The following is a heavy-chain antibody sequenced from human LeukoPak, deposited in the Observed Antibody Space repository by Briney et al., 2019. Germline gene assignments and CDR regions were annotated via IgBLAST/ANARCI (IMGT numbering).Heavy chain of an antibody. CDR3: ARSPSTVTTSWFDP. CDR2: ISSSSSYI. J-gene: IGHJ5*02. Sequence: PGGSLRLSRAASGFTFSSYSMNWVRQAPGKGLEWVSSISSSSSYIYYADSVKGRFTISRDNAKNLLYLQMNSLRAEDTAVYYCARSPSTVTTSWFDPWGQGTLVTVSS. D-gene: IGHD4-11*01. CDR1: GFTFSSYS. V-gene: IGHV3-21*01.